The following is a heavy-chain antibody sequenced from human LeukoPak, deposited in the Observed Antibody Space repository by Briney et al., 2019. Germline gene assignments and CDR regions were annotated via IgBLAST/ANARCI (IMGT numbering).Heavy chain of an antibody. CDR1: GFTVSSNY. J-gene: IGHJ4*01. CDR2: IYSGGST. Sequence: RGSLRLSCAASGFTVSSNYMSWVRQAPGKGLEWVSVIYSGGSTYYADSVKGRFTISRDNSKNTLYLQMNSLRAEDTAVYYCARAGYYDSSGYYYWGQEPCSPSPQ. D-gene: IGHD3-22*01. CDR3: ARAGYYDSSGYYY. V-gene: IGHV3-53*01.